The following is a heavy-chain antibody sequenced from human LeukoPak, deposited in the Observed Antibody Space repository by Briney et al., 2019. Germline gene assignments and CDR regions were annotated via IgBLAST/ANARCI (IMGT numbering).Heavy chain of an antibody. V-gene: IGHV3-33*01. CDR2: IWYDGSNK. D-gene: IGHD2-21*01. CDR1: GFTFSSYG. CDR3: AVGVTGNYYYMDV. Sequence: PGRSLRLSCAASGFTFSSYGMHWVRQAPGKGLEWVAVIWYDGSNKYYADSMKGRFTISRDNSKNTLYLQMNSLRAEDTAVYYCAVGVTGNYYYMDVWGKGTAVTVSS. J-gene: IGHJ6*03.